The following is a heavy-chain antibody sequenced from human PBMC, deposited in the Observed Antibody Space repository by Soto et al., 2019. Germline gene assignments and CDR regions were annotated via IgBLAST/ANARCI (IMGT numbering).Heavy chain of an antibody. D-gene: IGHD3-10*01. CDR3: ARGSMVRGVRYMVAVD. Sequence: GGSLRLSCAASGFTVSSNYMSWVRQAPGKGLEWVSVIYSGGSTYYADSVKGRFTISRDNSKNTLYLQMNSLRAEDTAVYYCARGSMVRGVRYMVAVDWGQGTLVTVSS. J-gene: IGHJ4*02. CDR2: IYSGGST. V-gene: IGHV3-66*01. CDR1: GFTVSSNY.